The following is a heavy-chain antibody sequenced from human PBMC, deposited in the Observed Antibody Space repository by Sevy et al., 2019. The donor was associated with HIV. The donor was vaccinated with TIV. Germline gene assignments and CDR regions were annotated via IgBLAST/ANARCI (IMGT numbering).Heavy chain of an antibody. CDR1: GFTFSSYS. Sequence: GGSLRLSCAASGFTFSSYSMNWVRQAPGRGLEWVSSITSGSSFIFYAGSVKGRFTISGDNAKNSLYLQMNSLRAEDTAGYYCARPTSGMSEYEPLDNARFYGMDVWGPGTTVTVSS. CDR2: ITSGSSFI. J-gene: IGHJ6*02. D-gene: IGHD1-20*01. V-gene: IGHV3-21*01. CDR3: ARPTSGMSEYEPLDNARFYGMDV.